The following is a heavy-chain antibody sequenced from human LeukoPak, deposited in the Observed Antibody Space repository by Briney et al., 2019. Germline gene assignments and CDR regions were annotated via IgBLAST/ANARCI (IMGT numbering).Heavy chain of an antibody. CDR1: GFTFSSYS. D-gene: IGHD6-19*01. J-gene: IGHJ4*02. CDR2: ISSSSSYI. CDR3: AREDSVAGALADY. V-gene: IGHV3-21*01. Sequence: PGGSLRLSCAASGFTFSSYSMNWVRQAPGKGLEWVSSISSSSSYIYYADSVKGRFTISRDNAKNTLYLQMNSLRVEDTAVYYCAREDSVAGALADYWGQGTLVTVSS.